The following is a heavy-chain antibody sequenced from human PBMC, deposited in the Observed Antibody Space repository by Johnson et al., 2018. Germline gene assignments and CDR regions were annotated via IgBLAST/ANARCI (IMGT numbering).Heavy chain of an antibody. CDR3: AKDYGVNSGYYYYYYLDV. V-gene: IGHV3-23*04. D-gene: IGHD4-23*01. J-gene: IGHJ6*03. CDR2: IRGSGGST. CDR1: GFTFSSYA. Sequence: VQLVESGGGLVKPGGSLRLSCAASGFTFSSYAMSWVRQAPGKGLEWVSAIRGSGGSTYYEDSVKGRFTISRDNSKNTRYLQMNILRAEDTAVYYCAKDYGVNSGYYYYYYLDVWGKGTTVTVSS.